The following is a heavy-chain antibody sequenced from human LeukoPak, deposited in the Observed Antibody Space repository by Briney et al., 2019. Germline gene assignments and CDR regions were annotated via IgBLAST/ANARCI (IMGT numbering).Heavy chain of an antibody. CDR3: ARGYGSSRGWY. Sequence: GGSLRLSCAASGFTFSSYWMHWVRQAPGKGLVWVSNINSDGSTTTYADSMKGRFTISRDNAENTLYLQMNSLRAEDTAVCYCARGYGSSRGWYWGQGTLVTVSS. D-gene: IGHD6-6*01. J-gene: IGHJ4*02. V-gene: IGHV3-74*01. CDR1: GFTFSSYW. CDR2: INSDGSTT.